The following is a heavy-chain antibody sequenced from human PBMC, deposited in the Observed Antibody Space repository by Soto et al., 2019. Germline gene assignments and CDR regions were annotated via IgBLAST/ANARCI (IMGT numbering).Heavy chain of an antibody. CDR1: GGTFSSYA. CDR3: ARVEYSSGTDPYYFDY. V-gene: IGHV1-69*01. J-gene: IGHJ4*02. Sequence: QVQLVQSGAEVKKPGSSVKVSCKASGGTFSSYAISWVRQAPGQGLEWMGGIIPIFGTANYAQKFQGRVMITADESTSTAYMELSSLRSEDTAVYYCARVEYSSGTDPYYFDYWGQGTLVTVSS. CDR2: IIPIFGTA. D-gene: IGHD6-19*01.